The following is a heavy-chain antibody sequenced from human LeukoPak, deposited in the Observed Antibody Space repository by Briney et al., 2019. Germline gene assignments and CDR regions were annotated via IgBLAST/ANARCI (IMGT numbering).Heavy chain of an antibody. CDR3: AKDRAPSGIDTRGSGYFDY. CDR1: GGTFSSYA. D-gene: IGHD1-26*01. CDR2: IIPIFGTA. J-gene: IGHJ4*02. Sequence: SVKVSCKASGGTFSSYAISWVRQAPGQGLEWMGGIIPIFGTANYAQKFQGRVTITADKSTSTAYMELSSLRSEDTAVYYCAKDRAPSGIDTRGSGYFDYWGQGTLVTVSS. V-gene: IGHV1-69*06.